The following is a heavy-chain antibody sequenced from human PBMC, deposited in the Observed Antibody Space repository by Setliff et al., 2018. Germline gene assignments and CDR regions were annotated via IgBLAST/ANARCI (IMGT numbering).Heavy chain of an antibody. J-gene: IGHJ3*01. CDR1: GDSISSGGYF. V-gene: IGHV4-30-4*08. CDR2: IYHSGSA. CDR3: AREVGTSTSSDAFDV. Sequence: SETLSLTCTVSGDSISSGGYFWSWIRQPPGKGLEWIAYIYHSGSAYYNPSLKSRVTMSVDTSKNQFSLHLTSVTAADTAVYYCAREVGTSTSSDAFDVGGQGMMVTV. D-gene: IGHD1-26*01.